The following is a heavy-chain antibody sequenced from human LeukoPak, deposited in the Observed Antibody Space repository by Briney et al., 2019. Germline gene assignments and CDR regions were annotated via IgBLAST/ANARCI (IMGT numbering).Heavy chain of an antibody. J-gene: IGHJ5*02. D-gene: IGHD3-10*01. Sequence: WASAKVSCKASGYTFTRYDVNWVRQATGQELEWMGWVNPISGDTGYALKFQGRVTMSRNTSISTAYMELGSLRSEDTAVYYCARVPRRGERFDPWGQGTLVTVSS. CDR1: GYTFTRYD. V-gene: IGHV1-8*01. CDR2: VNPISGDT. CDR3: ARVPRRGERFDP.